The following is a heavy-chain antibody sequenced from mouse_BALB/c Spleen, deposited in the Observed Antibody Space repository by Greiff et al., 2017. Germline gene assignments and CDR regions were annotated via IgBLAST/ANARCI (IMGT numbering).Heavy chain of an antibody. CDR1: GYTFTSYW. CDR2: IYPGNSDT. V-gene: IGHV1-5*01. J-gene: IGHJ3*01. Sequence: VQLKESGTVLARPGASVKMSCKASGYTFTSYWMHLVKQRPGQGLEWIGAIYPGNSDTSSNQKFKGKAKLTAVTSTSTAYMELSSLTNEDSAVYYCTNPYYYGSSYEFAYWGQGTLVTVSA. CDR3: TNPYYYGSSYEFAY. D-gene: IGHD1-1*01.